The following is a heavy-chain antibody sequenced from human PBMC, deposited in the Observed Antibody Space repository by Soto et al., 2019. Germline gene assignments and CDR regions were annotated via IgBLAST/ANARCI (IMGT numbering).Heavy chain of an antibody. Sequence: GSLRLSCAASGFTFSSYSMNWVRQAPGKGLEWVSYISSSSSTIYYADSVKGRFTISRDNAKNSLYLQMNSLRAEDTAVYCCARGSGYYDFWSGYPYYMDVWGKGTTVTVSS. CDR3: ARGSGYYDFWSGYPYYMDV. CDR1: GFTFSSYS. V-gene: IGHV3-48*01. CDR2: ISSSSSTI. J-gene: IGHJ6*03. D-gene: IGHD3-3*01.